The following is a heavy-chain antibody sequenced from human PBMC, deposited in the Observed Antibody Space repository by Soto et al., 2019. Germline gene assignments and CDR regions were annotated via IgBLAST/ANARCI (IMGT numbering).Heavy chain of an antibody. CDR1: GGTFSSYA. D-gene: IGHD2-2*01. Sequence: SVKVSCKASGGTFSSYAISWVRQAPGQGLEWMGGIIPIFGTANYAQKFQGRVTITADESTSTAYMELSSLRSEDTAVYYCARGLIPGYCSSTSCGPSPPWGQGTLVTVSS. CDR2: IIPIFGTA. J-gene: IGHJ5*02. V-gene: IGHV1-69*13. CDR3: ARGLIPGYCSSTSCGPSPP.